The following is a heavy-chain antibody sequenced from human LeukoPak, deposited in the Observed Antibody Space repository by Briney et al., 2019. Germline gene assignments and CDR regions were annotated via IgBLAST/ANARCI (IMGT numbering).Heavy chain of an antibody. D-gene: IGHD3-9*01. CDR3: ARDNYDILTGYYHAFDI. CDR2: ISSSSSYI. J-gene: IGHJ3*02. Sequence: MAGGSLRLSCAASGFTFSSYSMNWVRQAPGKGLGWVSSISSSSSYIYYADSVKGRFTISRDNAKNSLYLQMNSLRAEDTAVYYCARDNYDILTGYYHAFDIWGQGTMVTVSS. V-gene: IGHV3-21*01. CDR1: GFTFSSYS.